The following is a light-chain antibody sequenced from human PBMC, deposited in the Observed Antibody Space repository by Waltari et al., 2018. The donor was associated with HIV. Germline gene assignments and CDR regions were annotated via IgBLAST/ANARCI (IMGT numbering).Light chain of an antibody. J-gene: IGLJ2*01. CDR1: SNDVGPYDS. CDR3: TSCAGSDNLML. Sequence: QSALTQPPTASGSPGQSVTISCSGTSNDVGPYDSVSWYQQHTDTAPRLIIYEVYKRPSGVPDRFSDSKSGNTASLTVSGLQAEDEADYYCTSCAGSDNLMLFGGGTKVTVL. V-gene: IGLV2-8*01. CDR2: EVY.